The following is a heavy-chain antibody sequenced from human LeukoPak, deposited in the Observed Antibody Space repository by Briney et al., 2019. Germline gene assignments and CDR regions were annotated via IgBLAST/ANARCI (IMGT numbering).Heavy chain of an antibody. D-gene: IGHD3-10*01. Sequence: GGSLRLSCAASGFTVSSSYMSWVRQAPGKGLEWVSVFYSGGKTYYTDSVKGRFTISRDNSKNTLYLQMNSLRAEDTAVYYCAKGTSGGFGSSLYVDYWGQGTLVTVSS. CDR2: FYSGGKT. CDR3: AKGTSGGFGSSLYVDY. J-gene: IGHJ4*02. V-gene: IGHV3-53*01. CDR1: GFTVSSSY.